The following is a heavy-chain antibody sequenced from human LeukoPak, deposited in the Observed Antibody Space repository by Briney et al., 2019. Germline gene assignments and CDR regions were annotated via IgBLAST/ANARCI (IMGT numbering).Heavy chain of an antibody. CDR1: GGSISICN. D-gene: IGHD6-19*01. CDR3: ARCPHSSGWTRFDY. V-gene: IGHV4-59*13. J-gene: IGHJ4*02. CDR2: IYYTGSI. Sequence: SVLLSLTCSVTGGSISICNESWIRRPPGKALKWIGYIYYTGSINYNPSLKSRVTISVDTSKNQFSLKLTSVTAADTAVYYCARCPHSSGWTRFDYWGRGTLVTVSS.